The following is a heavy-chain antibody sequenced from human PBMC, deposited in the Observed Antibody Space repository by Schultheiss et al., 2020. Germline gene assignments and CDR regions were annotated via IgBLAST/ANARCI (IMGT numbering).Heavy chain of an antibody. J-gene: IGHJ6*02. CDR3: ARDGPGAGTIFGVVIPLYYYYYGMDV. D-gene: IGHD3-3*01. V-gene: IGHV4-61*01. CDR2: LHYSGIT. CDR1: GGSVSGGNYY. Sequence: SQTLSLTCTVSGGSVSGGNYYWSWIRQPPGKRLEWIGHLHYSGITNSTPLLKSRVTISMDTSKNQFSLMLTSVTAADTAVYYCARDGPGAGTIFGVVIPLYYYYYGMDVWGQGTTVTVSS.